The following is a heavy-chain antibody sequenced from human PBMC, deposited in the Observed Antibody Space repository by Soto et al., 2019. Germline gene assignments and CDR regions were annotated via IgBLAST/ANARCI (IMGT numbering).Heavy chain of an antibody. CDR2: IIPIFGTA. CDR1: GGTFSSYA. D-gene: IGHD5-12*01. J-gene: IGHJ6*02. Sequence: SVKVSCKASGGTFSSYAISWVRQAPGQGLEWMGGIIPIFGTANYAQKFQGRVTITADESTSTAYMELSSLRSEDTAVYYCASGVGRDGYSYYYYYGMDVWGQGTTVTVSS. V-gene: IGHV1-69*13. CDR3: ASGVGRDGYSYYYYYGMDV.